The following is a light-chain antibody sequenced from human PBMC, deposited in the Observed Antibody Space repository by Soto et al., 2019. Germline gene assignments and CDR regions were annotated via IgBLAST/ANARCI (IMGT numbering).Light chain of an antibody. CDR2: GAS. Sequence: DIQMTQSPSTLSASVGDRVTITCRASQTINNYLNWYQQKPGKAPKCLIYGASSLQSGVSSRFSGRGSGTDYTLTISSLQPEDFATYYCHQGYDIPTFGQGTRLEIK. V-gene: IGKV1-39*01. CDR1: QTINNY. J-gene: IGKJ5*01. CDR3: HQGYDIPT.